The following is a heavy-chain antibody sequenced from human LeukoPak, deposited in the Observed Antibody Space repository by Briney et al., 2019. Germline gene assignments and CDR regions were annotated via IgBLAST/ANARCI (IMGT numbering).Heavy chain of an antibody. Sequence: GGSLRLSCAASGFTFSSYAMSWVRQAPGKGLEWVSVIYSGGSTYYADSVKGRFTISRDNSKNTLYLQMNSLRAEDTAVYYCARELGSGSFDYWGQGTLVTVSS. CDR3: ARELGSGSFDY. V-gene: IGHV3-53*01. D-gene: IGHD6-19*01. J-gene: IGHJ4*02. CDR1: GFTFSSYA. CDR2: IYSGGST.